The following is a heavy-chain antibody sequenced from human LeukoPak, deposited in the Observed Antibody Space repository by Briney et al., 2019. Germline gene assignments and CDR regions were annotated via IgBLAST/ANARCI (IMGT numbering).Heavy chain of an antibody. CDR1: GFTFSSYW. CDR2: IYSGGST. CDR3: AREGYSSGWFRH. Sequence: GGSLRLSCAASGFTFSSYWMSWVRQAPGKGLEWVSVIYSGGSTYYADSVKGRFTISRDNSKNTLYLQMNSLRAEDTAVYYCAREGYSSGWFRHWGQGTLVTVSS. J-gene: IGHJ4*02. V-gene: IGHV3-53*01. D-gene: IGHD6-19*01.